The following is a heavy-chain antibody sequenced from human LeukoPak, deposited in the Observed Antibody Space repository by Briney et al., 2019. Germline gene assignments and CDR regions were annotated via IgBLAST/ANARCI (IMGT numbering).Heavy chain of an antibody. J-gene: IGHJ4*02. CDR3: ARRYFDY. Sequence: GGSLRFSCAASGFTLSSYWMSWVRQAPGKGLEWVANIKQDGSEKYYVDSVKGRFTISRDNAKNSLYLQMNSLRAEDTAVYYCARRYFDYWGQGTLVTVSS. CDR1: GFTLSSYW. CDR2: IKQDGSEK. V-gene: IGHV3-7*03.